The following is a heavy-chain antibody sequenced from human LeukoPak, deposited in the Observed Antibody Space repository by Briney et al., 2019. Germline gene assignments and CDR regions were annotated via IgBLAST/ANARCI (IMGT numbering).Heavy chain of an antibody. Sequence: GESLEISCKGSGYSFTGYWIAWVRHMPGKGLEWMGIIYPGDSGTRYSTSFQGQVTISADKSVRTAYLQWSSLRASDTAMYYCARAYSDYDDNVLDIWGQGTTVTVSS. CDR1: GYSFTGYW. V-gene: IGHV5-51*01. J-gene: IGHJ3*02. CDR3: ARAYSDYDDNVLDI. D-gene: IGHD4-17*01. CDR2: IYPGDSGT.